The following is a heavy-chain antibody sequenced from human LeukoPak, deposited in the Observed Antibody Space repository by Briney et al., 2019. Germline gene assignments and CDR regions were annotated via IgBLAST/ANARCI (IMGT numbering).Heavy chain of an antibody. V-gene: IGHV4-34*01. CDR2: INHSGST. D-gene: IGHD3-22*01. CDR3: ARAWDGYYYDSSGSRPDAFDI. J-gene: IGHJ3*02. Sequence: SETLSLTCAVYGGSFSGYYWSWIRQPPGKGLEWIGEINHSGSTNYNPSLKSRVTISVDTSKNQFSLKLSSVTAADTAVYYCARAWDGYYYDSSGSRPDAFDIWGQGTMVTVSS. CDR1: GGSFSGYY.